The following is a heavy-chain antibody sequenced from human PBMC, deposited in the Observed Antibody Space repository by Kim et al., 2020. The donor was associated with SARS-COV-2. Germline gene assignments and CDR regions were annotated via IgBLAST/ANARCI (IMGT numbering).Heavy chain of an antibody. CDR1: GFTFGDYA. CDR2: IRSKAYGGTT. J-gene: IGHJ4*02. D-gene: IGHD3-10*01. CDR3: TREPSGWLRWFGESYYFDY. Sequence: GGSLRLSCTASGFTFGDYAMSWFRQAPGKGLEWVGLIRSKAYGGTTEYAPSAKGRFTIPRDDSKSIAYLQMNSLKTEDTTVYYRTREPSGWLRWFGESYYFDYWRQGTLDTVSS. V-gene: IGHV3-49*03.